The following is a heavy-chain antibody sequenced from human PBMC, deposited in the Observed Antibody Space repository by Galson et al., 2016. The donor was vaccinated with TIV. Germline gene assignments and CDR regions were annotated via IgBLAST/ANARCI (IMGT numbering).Heavy chain of an antibody. CDR3: AKQWLKAYYGMDV. V-gene: IGHV3-30*18. J-gene: IGHJ6*02. Sequence: SLRLSCAASGFTFSNYGMHWVRQAPGKGLEWVAVLSYDERNTRYADSVKGRFTISRDNSKNTLYLQMHSLRPDNPAVYYCAKQWLKAYYGMDVWGPGTTVTVSS. CDR1: GFTFSNYG. CDR2: LSYDERNT. D-gene: IGHD6-19*01.